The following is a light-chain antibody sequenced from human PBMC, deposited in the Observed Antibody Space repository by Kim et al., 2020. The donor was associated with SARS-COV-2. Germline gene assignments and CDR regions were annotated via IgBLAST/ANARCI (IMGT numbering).Light chain of an antibody. CDR2: KAS. V-gene: IGKV1-5*03. Sequence: DIQMTQSPSTLSASVGDRVTITCRASQNVKTWLAWYQQKPGKAPKLLIYKASSLASAVPSRFSGSGSGTEFTLTVSSLQPDDFATYYCQQYDSYSQTFGQGTKVDIK. J-gene: IGKJ1*01. CDR3: QQYDSYSQT. CDR1: QNVKTW.